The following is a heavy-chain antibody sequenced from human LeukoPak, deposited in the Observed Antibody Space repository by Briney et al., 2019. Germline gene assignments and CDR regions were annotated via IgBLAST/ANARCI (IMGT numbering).Heavy chain of an antibody. D-gene: IGHD5-18*01. CDR3: ARAGIHYYFDN. CDR2: INHSGST. Sequence: SETLSLTCAVYGGSFSGYYWTWIRQPPGKGLEWIGEINHSGSTNYNPSLKSRVTISVDTSKNQFSLKLNSVTAADTAVYYCARAGIHYYFDNWGQGTLVTVSS. CDR1: GGSFSGYY. J-gene: IGHJ4*02. V-gene: IGHV4-34*01.